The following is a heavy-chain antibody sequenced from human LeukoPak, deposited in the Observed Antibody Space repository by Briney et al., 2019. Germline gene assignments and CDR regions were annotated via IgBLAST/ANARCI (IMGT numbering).Heavy chain of an antibody. CDR3: ARKTYYDSTKVDH. CDR2: IYPGDSDT. D-gene: IGHD3-22*01. J-gene: IGHJ4*02. V-gene: IGHV5-51*01. Sequence: GESLQVSCQGSGYSFSTYSIGWVRQMPGKGLEWMGIIYPGDSDTRYSPSFQGQVTISADKSFSTAYLQWSSLKASDTATYYCARKTYYDSTKVDHWGQGTLVTVSS. CDR1: GYSFSTYS.